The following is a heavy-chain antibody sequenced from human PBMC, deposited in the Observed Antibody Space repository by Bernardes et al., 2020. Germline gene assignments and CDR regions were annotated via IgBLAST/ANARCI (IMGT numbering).Heavy chain of an antibody. D-gene: IGHD2-2*01. V-gene: IGHV4-39*01. CDR1: GGSISSSSYY. CDR3: ARHSDCSSTSCYGEAEYFQH. CDR2: IYYSGST. Sequence: SETLSLTCTVSGGSISSSSYYWGWIRQPPGKGLEWIGSIYYSGSTYYNPSLKSRVTISVDTSKNQFSLKLSSVTAADTAVYYCARHSDCSSTSCYGEAEYFQHWGQGTLVTVSS. J-gene: IGHJ1*01.